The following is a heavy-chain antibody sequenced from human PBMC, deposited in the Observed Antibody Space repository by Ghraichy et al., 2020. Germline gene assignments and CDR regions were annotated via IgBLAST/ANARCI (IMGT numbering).Heavy chain of an antibody. Sequence: SETLSLTCAVYGGSFSGYYWSWIRQPPGKGLEWIGEINHSGSTNYNPSLKSRVTISVDTSKNQFSLKLSSVTAADTAVYYCARGHSITIFGVVIMAANWFDPWGQGTLVTVSS. CDR1: GGSFSGYY. V-gene: IGHV4-34*01. CDR3: ARGHSITIFGVVIMAANWFDP. D-gene: IGHD3-3*01. J-gene: IGHJ5*02. CDR2: INHSGST.